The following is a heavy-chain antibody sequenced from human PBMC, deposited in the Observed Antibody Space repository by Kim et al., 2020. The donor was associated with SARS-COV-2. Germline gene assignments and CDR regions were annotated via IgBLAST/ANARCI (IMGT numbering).Heavy chain of an antibody. CDR1: GFTVSSNY. V-gene: IGHV3-53*04. D-gene: IGHD1-26*01. CDR3: ASGGVVSTWEQLETLDY. CDR2: IYSGGST. J-gene: IGHJ4*02. Sequence: GGSLRLSCAASGFTVSSNYMSWVRQAPGKGLEWVSVIYSGGSTYYADSVKGRFTISRHNSKNTLYLQMNSLRAEDTAVYYCASGGVVSTWEQLETLDYWGQGTLVTVSS.